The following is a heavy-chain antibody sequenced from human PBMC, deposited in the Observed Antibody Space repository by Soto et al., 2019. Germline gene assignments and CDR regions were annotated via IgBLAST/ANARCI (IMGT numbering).Heavy chain of an antibody. CDR2: IAPTDSFT. V-gene: IGHV5-10-1*01. J-gene: IGHJ3*01. CDR1: GYKFTTFW. Sequence: PGESLKISCKASGYKFTTFWLNWVRHTPGKGLEWLGRIAPTDSFTNYSPPFEGHVTISVDRSISTAYLQWNSLQASDTAIYYCARPASGGSRDAFDVWAKGQRSPSPQ. CDR3: ARPASGGSRDAFDV. D-gene: IGHD2-15*01.